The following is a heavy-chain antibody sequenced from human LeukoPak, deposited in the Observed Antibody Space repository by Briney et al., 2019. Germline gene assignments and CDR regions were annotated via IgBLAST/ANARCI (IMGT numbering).Heavy chain of an antibody. V-gene: IGHV1-24*01. CDR2: FDPEDGET. CDR3: ATAIFGVVTKPYYFDY. D-gene: IGHD3-3*01. J-gene: IGHJ4*02. Sequence: ASVKVSCKVSGCTLTELSMHWVRQAPGKGLEWMGGFDPEDGETIYAQKFQGRVTMTEDTSTDTAYMELSSLRSEDTAVYYCATAIFGVVTKPYYFDYWGQGTLVTVSS. CDR1: GCTLTELS.